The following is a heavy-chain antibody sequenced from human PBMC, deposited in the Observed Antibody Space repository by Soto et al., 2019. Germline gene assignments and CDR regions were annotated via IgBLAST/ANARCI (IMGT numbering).Heavy chain of an antibody. CDR2: ISYDGSNK. D-gene: IGHD1-1*01. V-gene: IGHV3-30*18. CDR3: AKPMAWKTGYGMDV. CDR1: GFTFSSYG. J-gene: IGHJ6*02. Sequence: QVQQVESGGGVVQPGRSLRLSCAASGFTFSSYGMHWVRQAPGKGLEWVAVISYDGSNKYYADSVKGRFTISRDNSKNTLYLQMNSLRAEDTAVYYCAKPMAWKTGYGMDVWGQGTTVTVSS.